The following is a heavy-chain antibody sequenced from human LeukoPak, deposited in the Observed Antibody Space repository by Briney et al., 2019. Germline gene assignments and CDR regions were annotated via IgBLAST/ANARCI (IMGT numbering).Heavy chain of an antibody. CDR3: ARDARYSGYQMTGYFDY. V-gene: IGHV1-69*13. Sequence: ASVKVSCKASGGTFSNFAITWVRQAPGQGLEWMGGIIPFFGTANYAQKFQGRVTITADESTSTAYMELSSLRSEDTAVYYCARDARYSGYQMTGYFDYWGQGTLVTVSS. D-gene: IGHD5-12*01. CDR2: IIPFFGTA. CDR1: GGTFSNFA. J-gene: IGHJ4*02.